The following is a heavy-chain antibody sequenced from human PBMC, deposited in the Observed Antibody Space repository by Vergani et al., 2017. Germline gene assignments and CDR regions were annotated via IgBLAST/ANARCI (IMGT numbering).Heavy chain of an antibody. J-gene: IGHJ6*02. Sequence: EVQLVESGGGLVQPGGSLRLSCAASGFTFSSYWMSWVRQAPGKGLDWVANIKQDGSEKYYVDSVKGRFTISRDNAKNSLYLQMNSLRAEDTAVYYCARCVWWSSPYGMDVWGQGTTVTVSS. CDR2: IKQDGSEK. V-gene: IGHV3-7*04. CDR3: ARCVWWSSPYGMDV. D-gene: IGHD2-21*01. CDR1: GFTFSSYW.